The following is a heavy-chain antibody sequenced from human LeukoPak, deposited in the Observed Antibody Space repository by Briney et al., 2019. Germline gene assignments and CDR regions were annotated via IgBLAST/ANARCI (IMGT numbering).Heavy chain of an antibody. CDR2: IKPDGSEK. CDR3: ARDRTRFGY. Sequence: GGSLRLSCAASGCTFSSYWMTWVRQAPGKGLEWVANIKPDGSEKYYVDSVKGRFTISRDNANNSLYLQMNSLRAEDTAVYYCARDRTRFGYWGQGTLVTVSS. D-gene: IGHD3-10*02. V-gene: IGHV3-7*01. CDR1: GCTFSSYW. J-gene: IGHJ4*02.